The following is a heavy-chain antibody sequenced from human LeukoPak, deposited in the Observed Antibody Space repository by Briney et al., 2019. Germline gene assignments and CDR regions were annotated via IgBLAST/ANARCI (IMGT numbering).Heavy chain of an antibody. CDR3: ARIVGAFGGGPDNWFDS. J-gene: IGHJ5*01. D-gene: IGHD1-26*01. Sequence: GASVKVSCKASGYTFTSYGISWVRQAPGQGPEWMGWISAYNGNTNYAQKLQGRVTMTTDTSTSTAYMELRSLRSDDTAVYYCARIVGAFGGGPDNWFDSWGRGTLVTVSS. CDR2: ISAYNGNT. V-gene: IGHV1-18*01. CDR1: GYTFTSYG.